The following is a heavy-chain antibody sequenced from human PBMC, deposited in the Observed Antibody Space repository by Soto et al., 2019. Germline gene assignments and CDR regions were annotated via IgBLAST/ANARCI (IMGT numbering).Heavy chain of an antibody. CDR2: ISGSGGST. V-gene: IGHV3-23*01. J-gene: IGHJ5*02. CDR1: GFTFSSYA. D-gene: IGHD3-22*01. Sequence: GGSLRLSCAASGFTFSSYAMSWVRQAPGKGLEWVSAISGSGGSTYYADSVKGRFTISRDNSKNTLYLQMNSLRAEDTAVYYCAVKAHYYDSSGYYHWGQGTLVTVSS. CDR3: AVKAHYYDSSGYYH.